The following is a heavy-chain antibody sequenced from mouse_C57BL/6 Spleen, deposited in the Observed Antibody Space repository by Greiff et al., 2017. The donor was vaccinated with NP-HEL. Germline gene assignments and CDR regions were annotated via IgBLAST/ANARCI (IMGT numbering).Heavy chain of an antibody. CDR3: ARSTVVAEDYYAMDY. Sequence: EVMLVESGPVLVKPGASVKMSCKASGYTFTDYYMNWVKQSHGKSLEWIGVINPYNGGTSYNQKFKGKATLTVDKSSSTAYMELNSLTSEDSAVYYCARSTVVAEDYYAMDYWGQGTSVTVAS. CDR1: GYTFTDYY. CDR2: INPYNGGT. V-gene: IGHV1-19*01. D-gene: IGHD1-1*01. J-gene: IGHJ4*01.